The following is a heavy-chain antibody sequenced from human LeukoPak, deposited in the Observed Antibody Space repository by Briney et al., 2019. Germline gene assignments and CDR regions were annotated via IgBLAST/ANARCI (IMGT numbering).Heavy chain of an antibody. V-gene: IGHV1-69*01. Sequence: ASVKVSCKASGGTFSSYAISWVRQAPGQGLEWMGGIIPIFGTANYAQKFQGRVTITADESTSTAYMELSSLRSEDTAVYYCASQYCSGGSCYHRSDYWGQGTLVTVSS. J-gene: IGHJ4*02. CDR3: ASQYCSGGSCYHRSDY. D-gene: IGHD2-15*01. CDR2: IIPIFGTA. CDR1: GGTFSSYA.